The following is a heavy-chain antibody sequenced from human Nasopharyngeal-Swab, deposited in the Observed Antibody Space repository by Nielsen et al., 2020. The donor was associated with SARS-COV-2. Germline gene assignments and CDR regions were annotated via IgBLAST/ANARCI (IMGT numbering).Heavy chain of an antibody. V-gene: IGHV3-9*01. CDR1: GFTFDDYA. J-gene: IGHJ3*02. Sequence: LSLTCAASGFTFDDYAMHWVRQAPGKGLEWVSGISWNSGSIGYADSVKGRFTISRDNAKNSLYLQMNSLRAEDTALYYCAKTKWIQLWLAAFDIWGQGTMVTVSS. D-gene: IGHD5-18*01. CDR2: ISWNSGSI. CDR3: AKTKWIQLWLAAFDI.